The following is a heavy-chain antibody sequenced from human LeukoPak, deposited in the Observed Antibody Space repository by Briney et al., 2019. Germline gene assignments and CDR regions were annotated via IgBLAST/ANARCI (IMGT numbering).Heavy chain of an antibody. CDR2: ISSSSSYI. CDR3: ARDLSYYDILTGRQFDY. J-gene: IGHJ4*02. V-gene: IGHV3-21*01. D-gene: IGHD3-9*01. CDR1: GFTFSSYS. Sequence: PGGSLRLSCAASGFTFSSYSMNWVRQAPGKGLEWVSSISSSSSYIYYADSVKGRFTISRDNAKNSMYLQMNSLRAKDTAVYYCARDLSYYDILTGRQFDYWGQGTLVTVSS.